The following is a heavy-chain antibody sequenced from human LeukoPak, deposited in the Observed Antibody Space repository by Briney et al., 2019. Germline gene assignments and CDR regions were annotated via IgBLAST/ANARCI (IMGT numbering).Heavy chain of an antibody. D-gene: IGHD3-10*01. V-gene: IGHV3-21*04. J-gene: IGHJ4*02. Sequence: GGSLRLSCAASGFTFSSYSMNWVRQAPGKGLEWVSSISSSSSYIYYADSVKGRFTISRDISKNTLYLQMNSLRAEDTAVYYCATQWGVAYYGSGSYQYWGQGTLVTVSS. CDR3: ATQWGVAYYGSGSYQY. CDR2: ISSSSSYI. CDR1: GFTFSSYS.